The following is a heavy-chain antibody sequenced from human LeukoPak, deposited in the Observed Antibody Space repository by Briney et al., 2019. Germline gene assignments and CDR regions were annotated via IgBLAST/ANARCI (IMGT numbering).Heavy chain of an antibody. CDR1: GGSISSSSYY. D-gene: IGHD1-1*01. J-gene: IGHJ4*02. V-gene: IGHV4-39*01. CDR3: ARTPRQTGTPFDY. CDR2: IYYSGST. Sequence: PSETLSLTCTVSGGSISSSSYYWGWIRKPPGKGLDWIGSIYYSGSTYYNPSLKSRVTISVDTSKNQFSLKLSSVTAADTAVYYCARTPRQTGTPFDYWGQGTLVTVSS.